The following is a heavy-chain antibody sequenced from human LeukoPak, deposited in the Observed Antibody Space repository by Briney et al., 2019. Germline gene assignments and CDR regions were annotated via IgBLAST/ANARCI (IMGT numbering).Heavy chain of an antibody. J-gene: IGHJ4*02. CDR1: GYTFTGYY. CDR3: ARERGVVVLDY. Sequence: GASVKVSCKASGYTFTGYYMHWVRQAPGQGLEWMGWINPNSGGTNYAQKFQGWVTMTRDTSISTAYMELSGLRSDDTAVYYCARERGVVVLDYWGQGTLVTVSS. D-gene: IGHD2-15*01. CDR2: INPNSGGT. V-gene: IGHV1-2*04.